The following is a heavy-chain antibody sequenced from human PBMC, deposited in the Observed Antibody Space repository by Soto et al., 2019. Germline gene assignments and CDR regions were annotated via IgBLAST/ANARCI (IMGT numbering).Heavy chain of an antibody. CDR2: ISAFNGNT. CDR3: ARGLLGYSSGWYIMDY. V-gene: IGHV1-18*01. J-gene: IGHJ4*02. Sequence: QVQLVQSGAEVKKPGASVKVSCKASGYTFTSYGISWVRQAPGQGLEWMGWISAFNGNTNYAQKLQGRVTMTTDTATSTAYMELRSLRSDDTAVYYCARGLLGYSSGWYIMDYWGQGTLVTVSS. D-gene: IGHD6-19*01. CDR1: GYTFTSYG.